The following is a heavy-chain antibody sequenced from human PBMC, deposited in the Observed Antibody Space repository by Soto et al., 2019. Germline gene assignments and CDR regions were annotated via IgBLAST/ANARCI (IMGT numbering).Heavy chain of an antibody. CDR1: GGSISSYY. CDR2: IYTSGST. D-gene: IGHD6-19*01. J-gene: IGHJ5*02. V-gene: IGHV4-4*07. Sequence: PSETLSLTCTVSGGSISSYYWSWIRQPAGKGLEWIGRIYTSGSTNYNPSLKSRVTMSVDTSKNQFSLKLSSVTAADTAVYYCARWGGIAVAGGDWFDPWGQGTLVTVSS. CDR3: ARWGGIAVAGGDWFDP.